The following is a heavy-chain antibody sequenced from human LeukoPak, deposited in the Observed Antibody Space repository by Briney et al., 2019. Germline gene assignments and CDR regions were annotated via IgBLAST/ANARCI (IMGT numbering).Heavy chain of an antibody. CDR2: ISRGGDDK. V-gene: IGHV3-11*01. CDR1: GFIFSDFY. CDR3: ATEIRAVGDSRYFDY. Sequence: GVSLRLSCAGAGFIFSDFYMSWLRQSPGKGLEWLSHISRGGDDKNYADSVKGRFTSSRDNAENSVFLQMNSLRIEDTAIYYCATEIRAVGDSRYFDYWGQGALVTVSS. D-gene: IGHD1-26*01. J-gene: IGHJ4*02.